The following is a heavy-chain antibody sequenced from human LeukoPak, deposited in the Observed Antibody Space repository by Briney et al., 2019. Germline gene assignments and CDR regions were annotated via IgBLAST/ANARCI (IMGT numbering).Heavy chain of an antibody. Sequence: GESLQISCKGSGYSFTSYWIGWVRQMPGKGLEWMGIIYPGDPDTRYSPSFQGQVTISADKSISTAYLQWSSLKASDTAMYYCARVAPGYSSGWYLYYWGQGTLVTVSS. CDR2: IYPGDPDT. V-gene: IGHV5-51*01. D-gene: IGHD6-19*01. CDR3: ARVAPGYSSGWYLYY. CDR1: GYSFTSYW. J-gene: IGHJ4*02.